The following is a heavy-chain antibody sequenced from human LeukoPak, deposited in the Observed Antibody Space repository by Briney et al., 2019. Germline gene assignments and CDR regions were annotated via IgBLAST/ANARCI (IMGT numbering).Heavy chain of an antibody. V-gene: IGHV3-30*04. CDR2: ISYDGSNK. D-gene: IGHD3-22*01. CDR1: GFTFSSYA. CDR3: ARLVDYYDTSGYYSYFDY. Sequence: PGGSLRLSCAASGFTFSSYAMHWVRQAPGKGLEWVAVISYDGSNKYYADSVKGRFTISRDNSKNTLYLQMNSLRAEDTAVYYCARLVDYYDTSGYYSYFDYWGQGTLVTVSS. J-gene: IGHJ4*02.